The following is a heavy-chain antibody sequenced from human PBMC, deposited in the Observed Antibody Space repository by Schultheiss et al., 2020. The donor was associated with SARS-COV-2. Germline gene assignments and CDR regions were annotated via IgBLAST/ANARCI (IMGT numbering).Heavy chain of an antibody. CDR1: GYTFTGYY. CDR3: ARHKWAGPATGKPYYYYGMDV. J-gene: IGHJ6*02. CDR2: INPNSGGT. Sequence: ASVKVSCKASGYTFTGYYMHWVRQAPGQGLEWMGWINPNSGGTNYAQKFQGRVTMTRDTSISTAYMELSRLRSDDTAVYYCARHKWAGPATGKPYYYYGMDVWGQGTTVTVSS. V-gene: IGHV1-2*02. D-gene: IGHD1-1*01.